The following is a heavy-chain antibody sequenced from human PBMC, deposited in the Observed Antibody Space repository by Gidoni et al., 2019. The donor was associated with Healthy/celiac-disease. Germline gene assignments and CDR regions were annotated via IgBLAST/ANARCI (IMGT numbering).Heavy chain of an antibody. CDR2: IYYSGST. J-gene: IGHJ3*02. CDR1: GGSIHRSSYS. V-gene: IGHV4-39*01. Sequence: QLQLQVSGPGLVKPSEPLSLTCTVSGGSIHRSSYSWGWIRQPPGKGLEWIGSIYYSGSTYYNPSLKSRVTISVDTSKNQFSLKLSSVTAADTAVYYCARQSDIVVVPAANDAFDIWGQGTMVTVSS. D-gene: IGHD2-2*01. CDR3: ARQSDIVVVPAANDAFDI.